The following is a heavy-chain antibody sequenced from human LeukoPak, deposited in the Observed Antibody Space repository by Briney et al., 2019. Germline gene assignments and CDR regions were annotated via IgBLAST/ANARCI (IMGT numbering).Heavy chain of an antibody. Sequence: GGSLRLYCAASGFTFNSYAMSWVRQARGKGLEWVSGISGSGGDTYYTGSVKGRFTISRDNSKNTVSLQMNSLRAEDTAVYYCAKEGAGIAGTGYFDYWGQGTLVTVSS. CDR3: AKEGAGIAGTGYFDY. CDR2: ISGSGGDT. J-gene: IGHJ4*02. D-gene: IGHD6-13*01. CDR1: GFTFNSYA. V-gene: IGHV3-23*01.